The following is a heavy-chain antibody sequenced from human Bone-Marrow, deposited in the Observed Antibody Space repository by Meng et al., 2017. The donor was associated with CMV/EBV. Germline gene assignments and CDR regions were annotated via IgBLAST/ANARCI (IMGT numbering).Heavy chain of an antibody. CDR1: RFTFSTYA. V-gene: IGHV3-30*04. CDR3: ARMTGDPTFSPSWTDAFDI. J-gene: IGHJ3*02. D-gene: IGHD7-27*01. Sequence: GESLKISCAACRFTFSTYAMHWVRQAPGKGLEWVAFISYDGSNKYYADSVKGRFTISRDNSKNMLYLQMNSLRGEDTAVYYCARMTGDPTFSPSWTDAFDIWGEGTMVTVSS. CDR2: ISYDGSNK.